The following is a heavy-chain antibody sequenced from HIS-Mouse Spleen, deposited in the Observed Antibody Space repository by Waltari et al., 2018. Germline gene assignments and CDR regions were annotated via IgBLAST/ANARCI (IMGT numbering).Heavy chain of an antibody. Sequence: QVQLQESGPGLVMPSETLSLTCTVPGAPISVYYWSWIRQPAGKGLAWIGRIYTRGSTNYNPSLKSRVTMSVDTSKNQFSLKLSSVTAADTAVYYCASDWYFDLWGRGTLVTVSS. V-gene: IGHV4-4*07. CDR3: ASDWYFDL. CDR1: GAPISVYY. J-gene: IGHJ2*01. CDR2: IYTRGST.